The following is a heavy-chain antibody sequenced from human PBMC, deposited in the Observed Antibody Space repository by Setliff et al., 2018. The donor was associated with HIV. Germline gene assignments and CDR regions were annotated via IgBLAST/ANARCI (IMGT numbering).Heavy chain of an antibody. CDR1: GDSISSGGYY. D-gene: IGHD2-21*02. Sequence: PSETLSLTCTVSGDSISSGGYYWSWIRQHPGKGLEWIGYIYYSGITYYNPSLKSRVSISVDTSKNQFSLKLSPVTAADTAVYYCARGFFSGTVVVTANWFDPWGQGTPVTVSS. J-gene: IGHJ5*02. CDR3: ARGFFSGTVVVTANWFDP. CDR2: IYYSGIT. V-gene: IGHV4-31*03.